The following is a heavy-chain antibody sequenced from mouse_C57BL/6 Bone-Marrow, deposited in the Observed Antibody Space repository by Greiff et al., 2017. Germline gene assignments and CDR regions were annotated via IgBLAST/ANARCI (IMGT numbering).Heavy chain of an antibody. J-gene: IGHJ2*01. V-gene: IGHV1-82*01. Sequence: VQLQQSGPELVKPGASVKISCKASGYAFSSSWMNWVKQRPGKGLEWIGRIYPGDGDTNYNGKFKGKATLTADKSSSTAYMQLSSLTSEDSAVYFGARGGVGGYWGQGTTLTVSS. CDR2: IYPGDGDT. CDR1: GYAFSSSW. D-gene: IGHD1-1*02. CDR3: ARGGVGGY.